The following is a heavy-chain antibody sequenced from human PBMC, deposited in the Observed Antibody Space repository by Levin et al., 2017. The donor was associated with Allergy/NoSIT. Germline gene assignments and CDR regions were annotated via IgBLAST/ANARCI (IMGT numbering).Heavy chain of an antibody. D-gene: IGHD6-25*01. J-gene: IGHJ4*02. CDR2: IYRGGDT. CDR3: ARWSGSGLDY. CDR1: GLTVSNNY. V-gene: IGHV3-53*01. Sequence: PGGSLRLSCAASGLTVSNNYMSWVRQAPGKGLEWVSIIYRGGDTYYTDSVKGRFTISRDNSENTLFLQINSLRAEDTAVYYCARWSGSGLDYWGQGTLVTVSS.